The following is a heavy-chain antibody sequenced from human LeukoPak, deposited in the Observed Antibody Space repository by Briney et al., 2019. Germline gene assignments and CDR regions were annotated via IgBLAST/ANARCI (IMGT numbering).Heavy chain of an antibody. CDR2: ISDSGGST. CDR3: AKLAHNYDTKVDY. J-gene: IGHJ4*02. Sequence: GGSLRLSCAASGFTSSSYEMNWVRQAPGKGLEWVSAISDSGGSTYYADSVKGRFTISRDNFKNTLYLQMSSLRAEDTAVYYCAKLAHNYDTKVDYWGQGTLVTVSS. CDR1: GFTSSSYE. V-gene: IGHV3-23*01. D-gene: IGHD3-22*01.